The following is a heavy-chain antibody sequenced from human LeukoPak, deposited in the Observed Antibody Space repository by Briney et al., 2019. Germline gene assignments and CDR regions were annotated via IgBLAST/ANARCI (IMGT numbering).Heavy chain of an antibody. CDR2: ISGSGGST. Sequence: GGSLRLSCAASGFTFSSYAMSWVRQAPGKGLEWVSAISGSGGSTYYADSVKGRFTISRDNSKNTLYLQMNSLRAEDTAVYYCAKDNYYDSSGYLYYRGQGTLVTVSS. J-gene: IGHJ4*02. CDR3: AKDNYYDSSGYLYY. CDR1: GFTFSSYA. V-gene: IGHV3-23*01. D-gene: IGHD3-22*01.